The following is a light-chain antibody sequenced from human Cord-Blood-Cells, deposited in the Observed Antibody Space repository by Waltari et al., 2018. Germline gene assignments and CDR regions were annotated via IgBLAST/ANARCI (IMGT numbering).Light chain of an antibody. CDR1: SSDVGSYNL. V-gene: IGLV2-23*01. CDR2: EGS. CDR3: CSDAGSSTLV. J-gene: IGLJ3*02. Sequence: QSALTQPASVSGSPGQSITISCTGTSSDVGSYNLVSWYQQHPGKAPKLIIYEGSKRPSGVAMLFSGSKSGNAASLTISGLQAEDEADYYCCSDAGSSTLVFGGGTNLTVL.